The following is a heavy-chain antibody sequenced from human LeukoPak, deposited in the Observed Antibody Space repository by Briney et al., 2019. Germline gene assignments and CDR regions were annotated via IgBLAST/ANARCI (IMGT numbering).Heavy chain of an antibody. CDR3: ARGLSSRSWFDP. CDR2: INSDGSST. V-gene: IGHV3-74*01. D-gene: IGHD6-13*01. CDR1: GFTFSSYW. Sequence: GGSLRLSCAASGFTFSSYWMHWVRQAPGKGLVWVSRINSDGSSTSYADSVKGRFTISRDNAKNTLYLQMNSLRAGDTAVYYCARGLSSRSWFDPWGQGTLVTVSS. J-gene: IGHJ5*02.